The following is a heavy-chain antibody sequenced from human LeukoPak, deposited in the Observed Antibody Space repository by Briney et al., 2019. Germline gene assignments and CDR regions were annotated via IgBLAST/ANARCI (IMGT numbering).Heavy chain of an antibody. CDR1: GGSISSYY. CDR2: IYYSGST. Sequence: PSETLSLXCTVSGGSISSYYWSWIRQPPGKGLEWIGYIYYSGSTNYNPSLKSRVTISVDTSKNQFSLKLSSVTAADTAVYYCARARGGSYALAFDIWGQGTMVTVSS. J-gene: IGHJ3*02. CDR3: ARARGGSYALAFDI. V-gene: IGHV4-59*01. D-gene: IGHD1-26*01.